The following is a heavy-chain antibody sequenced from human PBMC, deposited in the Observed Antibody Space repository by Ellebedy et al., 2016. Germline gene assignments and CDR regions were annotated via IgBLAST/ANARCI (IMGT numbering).Heavy chain of an antibody. CDR1: GGFIRSHY. CDR3: ARDPTTSSKWNYGPFDP. J-gene: IGHJ5*02. CDR2: IYSSGTS. Sequence: GSLRLXXTVSGGFIRSHYWSWIRQPAGQGLEWIGRIYSSGTSDYNPSLQSRVTMSVDTSKNQFSLKLTSVTAADTAVYYCARDPTTSSKWNYGPFDPWGQGILVTVSS. V-gene: IGHV4-4*07. D-gene: IGHD1-7*01.